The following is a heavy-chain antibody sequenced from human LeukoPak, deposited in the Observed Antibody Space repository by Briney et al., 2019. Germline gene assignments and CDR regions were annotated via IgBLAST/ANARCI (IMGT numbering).Heavy chain of an antibody. Sequence: SETLSLTCTVSGGSISTYYWSWIRQSPGKGLEWIGYIYYSGSTNYNPSLKSRVTISVDTSKNQFSLKLSSVTAADTAVYYCARVWNYDFYNWFDPWGQGTLVTVSS. D-gene: IGHD3-3*01. CDR2: IYYSGST. CDR3: ARVWNYDFYNWFDP. V-gene: IGHV4-59*08. J-gene: IGHJ5*02. CDR1: GGSISTYY.